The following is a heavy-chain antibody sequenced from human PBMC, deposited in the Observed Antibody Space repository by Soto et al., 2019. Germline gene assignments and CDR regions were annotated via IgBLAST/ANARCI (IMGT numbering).Heavy chain of an antibody. V-gene: IGHV3-30*03. Sequence: PVGSLRLSCAASGFTFSSYGMHWVRQAPGKGLEWVAVISYDGSNKYYADSVKGRFTISRDNSKNTLYLQMNSLRAEDTAVYYCAIGILGDAARLENYYYYGMDVWGQGTTVTVSS. CDR1: GFTFSSYG. D-gene: IGHD1-1*01. CDR3: AIGILGDAARLENYYYYGMDV. J-gene: IGHJ6*02. CDR2: ISYDGSNK.